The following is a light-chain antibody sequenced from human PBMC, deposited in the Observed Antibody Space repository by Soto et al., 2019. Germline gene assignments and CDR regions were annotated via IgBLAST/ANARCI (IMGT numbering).Light chain of an antibody. J-gene: IGKJ1*01. CDR3: HQYNQWPLWT. CDR1: QSVSSSY. V-gene: IGKV3-15*01. Sequence: ILLTQSPGTLSLSPGERATLSCRASQSVSSSYLAWYQQRPGQAPRLLIYGASTRAAGIPARFSGSGSETEFTLTIRSLQSEDFAVYYCHQYNQWPLWTFGQGTKVDI. CDR2: GAS.